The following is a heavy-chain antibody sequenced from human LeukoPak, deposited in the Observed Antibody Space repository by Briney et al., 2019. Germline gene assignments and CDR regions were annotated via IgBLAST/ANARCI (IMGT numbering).Heavy chain of an antibody. D-gene: IGHD6-13*01. V-gene: IGHV1-18*01. J-gene: IGHJ6*02. Sequence: ASVKVSCKASGYTFTISGGSCVRQAPGQGLEWMGWISAYNGNTNYAQKLQGRVTMTTDTSTSTAYMEMRSLRSDDTAVYYCARDRGEYSSRLDYNYYGRDVWGQGTTVTVSS. CDR3: ARDRGEYSSRLDYNYYGRDV. CDR1: GYTFTISG. CDR2: ISAYNGNT.